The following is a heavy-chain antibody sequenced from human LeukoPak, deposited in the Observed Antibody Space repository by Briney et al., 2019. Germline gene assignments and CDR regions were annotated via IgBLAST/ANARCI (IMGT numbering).Heavy chain of an antibody. CDR2: INSDGSIT. D-gene: IGHD6-19*01. J-gene: IGHJ4*02. V-gene: IGHV3-74*01. CDR1: GFTFSSYW. CDR3: AMGPSGYSSGWFYYFDS. Sequence: PGGSLRLSCAASGFTFSSYWMHWVRQAPGKGLVWVSRINSDGSITTYADSVKGRFTISRDNAKNTLYLQMNSLRAEDTAVYYCAMGPSGYSSGWFYYFDSWGQGTLVTVSS.